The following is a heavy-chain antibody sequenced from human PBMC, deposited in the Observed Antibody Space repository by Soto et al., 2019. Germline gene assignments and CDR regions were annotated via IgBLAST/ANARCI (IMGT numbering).Heavy chain of an antibody. CDR1: GGSISSYY. CDR2: IYYSGST. J-gene: IGHJ4*02. Sequence: SETLSLTCTVSGGSISSYYWSWIRQPPGKGLEWIGYIYYSGSTNYNPSLKSRVTISVDTSKNQFSLKLGSVTAADTAVYYCASGGYSTIFRVVNYYFDYWGQGTLVTVSS. CDR3: ASGGYSTIFRVVNYYFDY. V-gene: IGHV4-59*01. D-gene: IGHD3-3*01.